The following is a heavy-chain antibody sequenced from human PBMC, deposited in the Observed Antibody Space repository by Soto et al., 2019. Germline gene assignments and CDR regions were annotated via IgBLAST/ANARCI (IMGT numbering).Heavy chain of an antibody. V-gene: IGHV4-59*08. D-gene: IGHD4-17*01. CDR3: ARRYGVYFDY. Sequence: QVQLQESGPGLVKPSETLSLTCTVSGGSISSYYWSWIRQPPGKGLEWIGYIYYSGSTNYNPSLKSRVTISVDTSENQFPLKVSFVAGAEPAGDYLARRYGVYFDYWGQGTLVTVSS. CDR2: IYYSGST. CDR1: GGSISSYY. J-gene: IGHJ4*02.